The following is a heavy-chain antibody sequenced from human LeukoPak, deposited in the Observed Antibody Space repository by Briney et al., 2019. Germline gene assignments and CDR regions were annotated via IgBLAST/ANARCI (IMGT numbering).Heavy chain of an antibody. CDR3: ARALGSSGFDDAFDI. CDR1: GYTFTSYY. Sequence: GASVKVSCKASGYTFTSYYIHWVRQAPGQGLEWMGIINPSGGSTSYAQKFQGRVTMTRDMSTSTVYMELSSLRSEDTAVYYCARALGSSGFDDAFDIWGQGTMVTVSS. D-gene: IGHD3-22*01. CDR2: INPSGGST. V-gene: IGHV1-46*01. J-gene: IGHJ3*02.